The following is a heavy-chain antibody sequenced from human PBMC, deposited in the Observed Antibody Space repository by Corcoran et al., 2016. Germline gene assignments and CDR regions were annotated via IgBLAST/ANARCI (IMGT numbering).Heavy chain of an antibody. D-gene: IGHD3-10*01. J-gene: IGHJ3*02. CDR3: ARCSPAYYGSGSYAFDI. Sequence: EVQLVESGGGLIQPGGSLRLSCAASGFTVSSNYMSWVRQAPGKGLEWVSVIYSGGSTYYADSVKGRFTISRDNSKNTLYLQMNSLRAEDTAGYYCARCSPAYYGSGSYAFDIWGQGTMVTVSS. CDR2: IYSGGST. V-gene: IGHV3-53*01. CDR1: GFTVSSNY.